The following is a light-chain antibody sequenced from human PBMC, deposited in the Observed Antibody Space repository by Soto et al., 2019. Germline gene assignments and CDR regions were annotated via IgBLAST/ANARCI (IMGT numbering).Light chain of an antibody. CDR2: DAS. CDR1: QDISSY. V-gene: IGKV1-33*01. CDR3: QQYDNLLAPT. Sequence: DIQMTQSPSSLSASVGDRVTTTCQASQDISSYLNWFQQKPGKAPNLLIFDASKLQTGVPSRFSGSGSGTDFTFTISGLQPEDIATYYCQQYDNLLAPTFGGGTRVDI. J-gene: IGKJ4*01.